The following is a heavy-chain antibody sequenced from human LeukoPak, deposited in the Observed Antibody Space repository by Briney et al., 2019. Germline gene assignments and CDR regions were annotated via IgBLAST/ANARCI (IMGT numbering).Heavy chain of an antibody. CDR1: GGSISSSSYY. D-gene: IGHD1-1*01. Sequence: PSETLSLTCTVSGGSISSSSYYWGWIRQPPGKGLEWIGSIYYSGSTYYNPSLTSRVTISVDTSKNQFSLKLSSVTAADTAVYYCARCGGELEGNLRYYYYFYMDVWGEGTTATVSS. J-gene: IGHJ6*03. V-gene: IGHV4-39*01. CDR3: ARCGGELEGNLRYYYYFYMDV. CDR2: IYYSGST.